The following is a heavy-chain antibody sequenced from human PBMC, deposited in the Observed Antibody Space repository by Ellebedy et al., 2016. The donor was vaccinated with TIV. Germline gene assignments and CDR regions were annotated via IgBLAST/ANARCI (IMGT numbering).Heavy chain of an antibody. J-gene: IGHJ3*02. D-gene: IGHD2-8*01. CDR3: ARLYGIDAFEI. V-gene: IGHV5-10-1*01. CDR2: FDPGDSYN. CDR1: GYSFTNYY. Sequence: GESLKISCKGSGYSFTNYYIGWVRQMPGKGLEWKGRFDPGDSYNIYSPSFQGHVTISADKAISTAYLQWSSLRASDTAMYFCARLYGIDAFEIWGQGTMVTVSS.